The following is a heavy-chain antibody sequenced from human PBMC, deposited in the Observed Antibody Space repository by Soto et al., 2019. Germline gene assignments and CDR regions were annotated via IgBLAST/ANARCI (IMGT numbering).Heavy chain of an antibody. D-gene: IGHD6-19*01. Sequence: GGSLRLSCAASGFTFSSYAMHWVRQAPGKGLEWVAVISYDGSNKYYADSVKGRFTISRDNSKNTLYLQMNSLRAEDTAVYYCARDRDTRAVAGTEWFDPWGQGTLVTVSS. V-gene: IGHV3-30-3*01. CDR3: ARDRDTRAVAGTEWFDP. CDR2: ISYDGSNK. J-gene: IGHJ5*02. CDR1: GFTFSSYA.